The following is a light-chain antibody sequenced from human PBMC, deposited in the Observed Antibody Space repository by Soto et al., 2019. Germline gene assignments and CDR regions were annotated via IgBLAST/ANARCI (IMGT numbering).Light chain of an antibody. J-gene: IGLJ1*01. CDR1: SSNIGSRT. Sequence: SVLTXPPSASGAPGQRVTISCSGSSSNIGSRTVNWYRQLPGTAPKLLISNNNQRPSGVPDRFSGSKSGTSASLAISGLQSEDEADYYCAAWDDSLNAYVFGIGTKVTVL. CDR2: NNN. V-gene: IGLV1-44*01. CDR3: AAWDDSLNAYV.